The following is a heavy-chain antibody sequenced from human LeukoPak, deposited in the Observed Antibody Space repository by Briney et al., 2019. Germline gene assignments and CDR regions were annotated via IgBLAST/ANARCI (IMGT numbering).Heavy chain of an antibody. CDR1: DGSINSYF. D-gene: IGHD3-22*01. J-gene: IGHJ4*02. Sequence: SETLSLTCSVSDGSINSYFWNWIRRPPGKGLEWIGYIYYNGNTNYSPSLKSRVTISVDTSKNQFSLKLSSVTAADTAVYYCLAGGRYYDSSGYGNSDYWGQGTLVTVSS. V-gene: IGHV4-59*12. CDR3: LAGGRYYDSSGYGNSDY. CDR2: IYYNGNT.